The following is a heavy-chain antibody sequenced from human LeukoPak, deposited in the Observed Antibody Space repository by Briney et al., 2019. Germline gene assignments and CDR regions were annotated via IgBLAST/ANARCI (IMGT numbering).Heavy chain of an antibody. Sequence: GGSLRLSCVASGFTFSTYAMSWVRQAPGKGLEWVSVIYSGGSTYYADSVKGRFTISRDNSKNTLYLQMNSLRAEDTAVYYCARGGFGAYYYYYYMDVWGKGTTVTVSS. D-gene: IGHD3-16*01. V-gene: IGHV3-53*01. CDR1: GFTFSTYA. CDR2: IYSGGST. J-gene: IGHJ6*03. CDR3: ARGGFGAYYYYYYMDV.